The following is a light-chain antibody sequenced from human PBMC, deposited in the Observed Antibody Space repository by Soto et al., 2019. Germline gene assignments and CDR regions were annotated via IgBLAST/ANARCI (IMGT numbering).Light chain of an antibody. J-gene: IGKJ1*01. V-gene: IGKV3-20*01. CDR1: QSVSSSY. Sequence: EIVLIQSPATLSLSPGERATLSRSASQSVSSSYLAWYQQKPGQAPRLLIYGASSRATGIPDKFSGSGSGTDFTLTISRLEPEDFAVYYCQQYGTSPSWTFGQGTKVDI. CDR2: GAS. CDR3: QQYGTSPSWT.